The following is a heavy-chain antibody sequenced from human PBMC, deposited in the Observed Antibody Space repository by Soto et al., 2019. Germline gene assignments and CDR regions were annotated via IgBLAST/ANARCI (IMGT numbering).Heavy chain of an antibody. CDR2: INHSGST. CDR1: GGSFSGYY. Sequence: QVQLQQWGAGLLKPSETLSLTCAVYGGSFSGYYWSWIRQPPGKGLEWIGEINHSGSTNYNPSLKCRVTISVDASKTQFAVKLSSVTAADTAVYYCARGEVAAFLSWGQGTLVTVSS. CDR3: ARGEVAAFLS. D-gene: IGHD6-6*01. J-gene: IGHJ4*02. V-gene: IGHV4-34*01.